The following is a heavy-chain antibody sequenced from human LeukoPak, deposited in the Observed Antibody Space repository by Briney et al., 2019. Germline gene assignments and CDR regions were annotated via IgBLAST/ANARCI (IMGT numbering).Heavy chain of an antibody. CDR3: ARLRIWGYYFDY. CDR2: INHSGST. D-gene: IGHD3-16*01. CDR1: GGSFSGYY. J-gene: IGHJ4*02. Sequence: SETLSLACAVYGGSFSGYYCSWIRQPPGKGLEWIGEINHSGSTNYNPSLKSRVTISVDTSKNQFSLKLSSVTAADTAVYYCARLRIWGYYFDYWGQGTLVTVSS. V-gene: IGHV4-34*01.